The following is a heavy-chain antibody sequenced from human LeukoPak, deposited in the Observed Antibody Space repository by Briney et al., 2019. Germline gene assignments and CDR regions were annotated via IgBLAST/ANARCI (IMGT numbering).Heavy chain of an antibody. Sequence: PGGSLRLSCAASGFTFSDYYMSWIRQAPGKGLEWVSYISSSGSTIYYADSVKGRFTISRDNAKNSLYLQMNSLRAEDASVYYCAGDSATREGFDYWGQGTLVTVSS. CDR2: ISSSGSTI. CDR3: AGDSATREGFDY. V-gene: IGHV3-11*04. D-gene: IGHD1-26*01. J-gene: IGHJ4*02. CDR1: GFTFSDYY.